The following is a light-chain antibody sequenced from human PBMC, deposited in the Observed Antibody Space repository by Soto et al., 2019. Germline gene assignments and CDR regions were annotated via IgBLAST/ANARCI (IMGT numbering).Light chain of an antibody. J-gene: IGLJ2*01. Sequence: NFMLTQPHSVSESPGKTVTISCNRSSGIIASNYVQWYQQRPGSAPTTVIYEDNQRPSGVPDRFSGSIDSSSNSASLTISGLKTEDEADYYCQSCDGSNHNVVFGGGTKLTVL. CDR3: QSCDGSNHNVV. CDR1: SGIIASNY. V-gene: IGLV6-57*03. CDR2: EDN.